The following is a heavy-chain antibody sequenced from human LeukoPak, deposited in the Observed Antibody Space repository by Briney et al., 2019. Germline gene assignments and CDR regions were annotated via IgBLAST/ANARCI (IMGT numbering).Heavy chain of an antibody. D-gene: IGHD3-22*01. CDR3: AKDFAIFIYDSSGYPPSHLDY. CDR1: GFTFSSYA. V-gene: IGHV3-23*01. Sequence: GGSLRLSCVASGFTFSSYAMHWVRQAPGQGLEWVSAISGSGGSTYYADSVKGRFAISRGNSKNNLYLQMNRLRSEDTAVYYCAKDFAIFIYDSSGYPPSHLDYCGQGTLVTVSS. J-gene: IGHJ4*02. CDR2: ISGSGGST.